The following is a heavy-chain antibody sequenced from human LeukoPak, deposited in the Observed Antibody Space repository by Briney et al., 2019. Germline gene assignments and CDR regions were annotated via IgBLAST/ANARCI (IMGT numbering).Heavy chain of an antibody. CDR2: INSNSGGT. J-gene: IGHJ3*02. CDR3: ARIDYSNAFDI. Sequence: ASVKVSCKASGYTFTGYYMHWVRQAPGQGLEWMGWINSNSGGTNYAQKFQGRVTMTRDTSISTAYMELSSLRSEDAAVYYCARIDYSNAFDIWGQGTMVTVSS. CDR1: GYTFTGYY. D-gene: IGHD4-11*01. V-gene: IGHV1-2*02.